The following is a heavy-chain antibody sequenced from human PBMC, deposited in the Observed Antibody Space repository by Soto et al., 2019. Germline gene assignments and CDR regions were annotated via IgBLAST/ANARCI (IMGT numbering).Heavy chain of an antibody. CDR1: GGTFSSYT. J-gene: IGHJ5*02. CDR2: IIPILGIA. Sequence: QVQLVQSGAEVKKPGSSVKVSCKASGGTFSSYTISWVRQAPGQGLEWMGRIIPILGIANYAQKFQGRVTITADKSTSTAYMELSSLRSEDTAVYYCASDYDISTANWFDPWGQGTLVIVSS. CDR3: ASDYDISTANWFDP. V-gene: IGHV1-69*02. D-gene: IGHD3-9*01.